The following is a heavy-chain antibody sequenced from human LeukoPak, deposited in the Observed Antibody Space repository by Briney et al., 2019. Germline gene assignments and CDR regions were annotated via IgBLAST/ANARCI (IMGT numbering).Heavy chain of an antibody. D-gene: IGHD5-18*01. CDR2: IYYSGST. Sequence: SETLSLTCTVSGGSVSSGSHYWSWIRQPPGKGPEWIGYIYYSGSTNYNPSLKSRVTISVDTSKNQFSLKLSSVTAADTAVYYCARDNPDTAMVDSFDIWGQGTMVTVSS. J-gene: IGHJ3*02. CDR1: GGSVSSGSHY. CDR3: ARDNPDTAMVDSFDI. V-gene: IGHV4-61*01.